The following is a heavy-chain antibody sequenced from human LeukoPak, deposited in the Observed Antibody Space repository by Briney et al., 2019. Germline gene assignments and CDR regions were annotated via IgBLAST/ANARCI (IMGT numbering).Heavy chain of an antibody. CDR3: ARANYYDSTGYLPVVYPSDY. Sequence: SETLSLTCIVSGGSIRSTNYYWSWIRQDPAKGLEWIGYIYHSGSTYYNPSLKSRVTMSLDTSKNQSSLKLRSVTAADTAVYYCARANYYDSTGYLPVVYPSDYWGQGTLVTVSS. CDR2: IYHSGST. J-gene: IGHJ4*02. D-gene: IGHD3-22*01. CDR1: GGSIRSTNYY. V-gene: IGHV4-31*03.